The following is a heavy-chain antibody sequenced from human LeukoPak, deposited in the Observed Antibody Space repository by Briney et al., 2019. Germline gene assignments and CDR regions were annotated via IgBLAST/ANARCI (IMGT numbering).Heavy chain of an antibody. V-gene: IGHV3-23*01. J-gene: IGHJ4*02. CDR2: ISGSGGST. D-gene: IGHD1-26*01. CDR3: AKLGRTWELLTYFDY. Sequence: GGSLRLSCAASGFTFSSYAMSWVRQAPGKGLEWVSAISGSGGSTYYADSVKGRFTISRDNSKNKLYLQMNSLRADDTAVYYCAKLGRTWELLTYFDYWGQGTLVTVSS. CDR1: GFTFSSYA.